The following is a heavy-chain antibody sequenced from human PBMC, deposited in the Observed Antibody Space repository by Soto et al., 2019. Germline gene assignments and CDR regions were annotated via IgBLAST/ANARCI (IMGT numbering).Heavy chain of an antibody. V-gene: IGHV1-69*06. CDR3: ATDCTGGSCYHYYHGMDV. J-gene: IGHJ6*02. D-gene: IGHD2-15*01. CDR1: GGTFSSYA. CDR2: IIPIFGTA. Sequence: ASVKVSCKASGGTFSSYAISWVRQAPGQGLEWMGGIIPIFGTANYAQKFQGRVTITADKSTSTAYMELSSLRSEDTAVSYCATDCTGGSCYHYYHGMDVWG.